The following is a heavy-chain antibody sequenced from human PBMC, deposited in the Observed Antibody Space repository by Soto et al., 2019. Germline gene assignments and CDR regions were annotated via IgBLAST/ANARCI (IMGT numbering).Heavy chain of an antibody. Sequence: SETLSLTXTVSGGSIGSHYWSWIRQSPGTGLEWIGYVFYTGSTNYNPSLKGRVTISMDTSKKQFSLKLSSVTAADTAVYYCARGVFRAAAFDYWGQGTLVTVSS. V-gene: IGHV4-59*11. J-gene: IGHJ4*02. CDR3: ARGVFRAAAFDY. CDR2: VFYTGST. D-gene: IGHD6-13*01. CDR1: GGSIGSHY.